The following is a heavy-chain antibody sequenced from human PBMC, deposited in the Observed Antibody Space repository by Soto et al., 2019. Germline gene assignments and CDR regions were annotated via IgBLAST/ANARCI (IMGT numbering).Heavy chain of an antibody. CDR3: ARARYTSDYYDSSGYYPFFDY. CDR1: GYTFTSYA. CDR2: INAGNGNT. J-gene: IGHJ4*02. Sequence: ASVKVSCKASGYTFTSYAMHWVRQAPGQRLEWMGWINAGNGNTKYSQKFQGRVTITRDTSVSTAYMELSSLRSEDTAVYYCARARYTSDYYDSSGYYPFFDYWGQGTLVTVSS. V-gene: IGHV1-3*01. D-gene: IGHD3-22*01.